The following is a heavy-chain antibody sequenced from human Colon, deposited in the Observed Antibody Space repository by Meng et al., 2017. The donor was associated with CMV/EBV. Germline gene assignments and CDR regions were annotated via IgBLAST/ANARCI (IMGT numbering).Heavy chain of an antibody. CDR1: EVTVSTYW. CDR3: ETADNTWPRFDS. Sequence: AACEVTVSTYWSYWVRQVRGEGRVGVSCINEDESNTGYADSVQGRFTISRNNAKNTMYLQMNRLRAEDTAVYFCETADNTWPRFDSWGQGTLVTVSS. V-gene: IGHV3-74*01. J-gene: IGHJ5*01. D-gene: IGHD2-2*02. CDR2: INEDESNT.